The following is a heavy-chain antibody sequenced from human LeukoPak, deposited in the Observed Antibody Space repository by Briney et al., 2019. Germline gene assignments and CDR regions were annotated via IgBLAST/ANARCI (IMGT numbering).Heavy chain of an antibody. CDR1: GFTFSSSA. Sequence: GGSLRLSCAASGFTFSSSAMSWVRQAPGKGLEWVSAISNNGGYTYYADSVQGRFTISRDNSKNTLYLQMNSLRAEDTAVYYCARDLGFGESFDYWGQGTLVTVSS. D-gene: IGHD3-10*01. V-gene: IGHV3-23*01. J-gene: IGHJ4*02. CDR3: ARDLGFGESFDY. CDR2: ISNNGGYT.